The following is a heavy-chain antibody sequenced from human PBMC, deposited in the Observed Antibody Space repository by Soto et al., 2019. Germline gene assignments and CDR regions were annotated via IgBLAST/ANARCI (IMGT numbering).Heavy chain of an antibody. Sequence: QMQLVQSGPEVKKPGTSVKVSCKASGFTFTSSAVQWVRQARGQRLECLGWIVVGSGNTNYAQKFQERVTITRDMPTSTAYIELSTLRSEDTAVYYCAADLSLVGAPGGYYGMDVWGQGTTVSVSS. V-gene: IGHV1-58*01. CDR1: GFTFTSSA. CDR3: AADLSLVGAPGGYYGMDV. CDR2: IVVGSGNT. J-gene: IGHJ6*02. D-gene: IGHD1-26*01.